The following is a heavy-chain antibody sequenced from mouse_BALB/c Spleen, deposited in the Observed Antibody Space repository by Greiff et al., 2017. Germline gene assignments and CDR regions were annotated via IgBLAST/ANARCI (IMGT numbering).Heavy chain of an antibody. V-gene: IGHV7-3*02. CDR1: GFTFTDYY. CDR2: IRNKANGYTT. CDR3: ARDTYYAMDY. Sequence: EVNVVESGGGLVQPGGSLRLSCATSGFTFTDYYMSWVRQPPGKALEWLGFIRNKANGYTTEYSASVKGRFTISRDNSQSILYLQMNTLRAEDSATYYCARDTYYAMDYWGQGTSVTVSS. J-gene: IGHJ4*01.